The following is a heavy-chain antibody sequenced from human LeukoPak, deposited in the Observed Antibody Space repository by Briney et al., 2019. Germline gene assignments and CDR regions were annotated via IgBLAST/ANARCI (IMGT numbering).Heavy chain of an antibody. CDR3: AKGATWTYFDS. CDR2: IGDSGVPT. D-gene: IGHD3/OR15-3a*01. Sequence: GGSLRLSCAASQFTFTTYAMSWVRQAPGRGLGWVSSIGDSGVPTYYADSVKGRFTISRDNSQNTLYLQMNSLGADDTAVYYCAKGATWTYFDSWGQGTLVTVSS. V-gene: IGHV3-23*01. J-gene: IGHJ4*02. CDR1: QFTFTTYA.